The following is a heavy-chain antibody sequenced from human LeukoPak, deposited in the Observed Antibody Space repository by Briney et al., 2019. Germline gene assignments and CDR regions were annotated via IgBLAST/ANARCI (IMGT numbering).Heavy chain of an antibody. J-gene: IGHJ5*02. Sequence: SVKVSCKASGGTFSSYAISWVRQAPGQGLEWMGGIIPIFGTANYAQKFQGRVTITTDESTSTAYMELSSLRSEDTAVYYCARVVHYYDSSGYFNWFDPWGQGTLVTVSS. D-gene: IGHD3-22*01. CDR2: IIPIFGTA. CDR1: GGTFSSYA. V-gene: IGHV1-69*05. CDR3: ARVVHYYDSSGYFNWFDP.